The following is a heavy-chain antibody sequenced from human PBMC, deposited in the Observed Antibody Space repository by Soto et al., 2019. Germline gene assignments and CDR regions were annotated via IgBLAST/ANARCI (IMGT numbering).Heavy chain of an antibody. CDR2: IFHSGST. J-gene: IGHJ2*01. CDR3: AREGGGGSPAGSFNV. CDR1: GGSISSGGYS. D-gene: IGHD2-15*01. Sequence: QLQLQESGSGLVKPSQTLSLTCAVSGGSISSGGYSWSWLRQPPGKGLEWIGYIFHSGSTYYNPSLQSRVTISVEGAKNHFSLELSAVTAADTAVYYCAREGGGGSPAGSFNVWGRGTLVTVSS. V-gene: IGHV4-30-2*01.